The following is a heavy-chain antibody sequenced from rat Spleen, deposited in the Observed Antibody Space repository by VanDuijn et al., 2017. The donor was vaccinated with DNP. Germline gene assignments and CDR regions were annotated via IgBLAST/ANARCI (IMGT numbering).Heavy chain of an antibody. CDR3: AIQLGVFDY. Sequence: EVQLVESGGGLVQPGRSLKLSCAASGFTFSDYAMAWVRQAPKKGLEWVATLSYDGSRTYYRDSVKGRFTISRDNAKSTLYLQMDSLRSEDTATYYCAIQLGVFDYWDQGVMVTVSS. J-gene: IGHJ2*01. CDR2: LSYDGSRT. V-gene: IGHV5-7*01. CDR1: GFTFSDYA. D-gene: IGHD5-1*01.